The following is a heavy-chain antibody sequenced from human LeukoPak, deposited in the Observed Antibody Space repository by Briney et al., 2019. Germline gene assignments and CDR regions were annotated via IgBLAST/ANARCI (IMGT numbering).Heavy chain of an antibody. V-gene: IGHV1-58*02. CDR3: AASPYLDY. CDR1: GFTLTSSA. Sequence: SVNVSCKASGFTLTSSAMQWVRQARGQRLEWIGWIVVGSGNTNYAQKFQERVTITRDMSTSTAYMELSSLRSEDTAVYYCAASPYLDYWGQGTLVTVSS. J-gene: IGHJ4*02. CDR2: IVVGSGNT.